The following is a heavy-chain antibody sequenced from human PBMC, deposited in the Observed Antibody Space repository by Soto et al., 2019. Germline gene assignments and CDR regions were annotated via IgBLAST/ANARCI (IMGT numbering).Heavy chain of an antibody. J-gene: IGHJ4*02. CDR2: INAGNGNT. D-gene: IGHD3-22*01. V-gene: IGHV1-3*01. CDR3: ARGSGYYYWDDY. Sequence: KKIGASVKVSCKASGYTFTSYAMHWVRQAPGQRLEWMGWINAGNGNTKYSQKFQGRVTITRDTSASTAYMELSSLRSEDTAVYYCARGSGYYYWDDYWGQGTLVTVSS. CDR1: GYTFTSYA.